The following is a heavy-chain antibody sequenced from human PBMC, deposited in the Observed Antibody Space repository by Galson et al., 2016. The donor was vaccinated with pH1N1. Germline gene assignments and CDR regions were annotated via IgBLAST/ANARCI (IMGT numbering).Heavy chain of an antibody. J-gene: IGHJ4*02. Sequence: TLSLTCTVSGGSISSGGYYWGWIRQHPGKGLEWIGYIYYSGSTYYNPSLNSRVTISVDTSKNQFSLKLSSVTAADTAVYYCARVPRGEQLYYFDYWGQGTLVTVSS. D-gene: IGHD3-16*01. CDR2: IYYSGST. CDR3: ARVPRGEQLYYFDY. CDR1: GGSISSGGYY. V-gene: IGHV4-31*03.